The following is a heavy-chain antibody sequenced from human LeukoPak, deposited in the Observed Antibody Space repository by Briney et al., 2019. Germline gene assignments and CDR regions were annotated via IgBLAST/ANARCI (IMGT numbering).Heavy chain of an antibody. J-gene: IGHJ4*02. V-gene: IGHV3-23*01. CDR1: GFTFSNYA. Sequence: GGSLRLSCAASGFTFSNYAMSWVRQAPGKALEWVSAITSGGGTTYYAGSVKGRFTISRDNSKNTLYLQMNSLRAEDTAVYYCARDPPRAAWVFDYWGQGTLVSISS. D-gene: IGHD6-25*01. CDR3: ARDPPRAAWVFDY. CDR2: ITSGGGTT.